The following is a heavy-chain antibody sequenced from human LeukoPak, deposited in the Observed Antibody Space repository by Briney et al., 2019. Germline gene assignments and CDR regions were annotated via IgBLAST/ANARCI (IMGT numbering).Heavy chain of an antibody. D-gene: IGHD3-22*01. CDR2: ISGPGTTI. CDR3: VRDVWSSGRESTDY. V-gene: IGHV3-11*04. J-gene: IGHJ4*02. Sequence: GGSLRLSCEASGFLFSDYYMSWIRQGPGKGLEWVSYISGPGTTIYYADSVKGRFTISRDNGKNSLYLQMNSLRVEDTAVYFCVRDVWSSGRESTDYWGQGTLVTVSS. CDR1: GFLFSDYY.